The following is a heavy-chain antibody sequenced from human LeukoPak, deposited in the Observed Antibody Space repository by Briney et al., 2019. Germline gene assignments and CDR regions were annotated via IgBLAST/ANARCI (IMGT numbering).Heavy chain of an antibody. Sequence: GGSLRLSCAASGFTFDDYGMSWVRQAPGKGLEWVSGINWNGGSTGYADSVKGRFTISRDNAKNSLYLQMNSLRAEDTALYHCARVNFDILTGYNDYWGQGTLVTVSS. CDR1: GFTFDDYG. CDR3: ARVNFDILTGYNDY. D-gene: IGHD3-9*01. V-gene: IGHV3-20*01. CDR2: INWNGGST. J-gene: IGHJ4*02.